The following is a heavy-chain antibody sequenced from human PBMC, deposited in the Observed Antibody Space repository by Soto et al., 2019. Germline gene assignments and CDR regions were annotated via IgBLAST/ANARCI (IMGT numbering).Heavy chain of an antibody. D-gene: IGHD2-15*01. CDR3: AVSHYCSGGDCTTQSLYYFDY. Sequence: GASVKVSCKASGYTFTGHHIHWVRQAPGQGLEWVGWINPNTGGTNYAQKFQGRVTVIRDTSISTAYMELSRLRSDDTAVYYCAVSHYCSGGDCTTQSLYYFDYWGQGNLVPVSS. V-gene: IGHV1-2*02. CDR1: GYTFTGHH. CDR2: INPNTGGT. J-gene: IGHJ4*02.